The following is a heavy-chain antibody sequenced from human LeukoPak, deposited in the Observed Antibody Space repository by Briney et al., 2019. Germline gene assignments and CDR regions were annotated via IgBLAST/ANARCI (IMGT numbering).Heavy chain of an antibody. D-gene: IGHD6-19*01. V-gene: IGHV3-53*01. CDR3: ARESPAVAWHPLDY. J-gene: IGHJ4*02. CDR1: GFTVSSNY. CDR2: IYSGGST. Sequence: GGSLRLSCAASGFTVSSNYMSWVRQAPGKGLEWVAVIYSGGSTYYADSVKGRFTISRDNSKNTLYLQMNSLRAEDTAVYYCARESPAVAWHPLDYWGQGTLVTVSS.